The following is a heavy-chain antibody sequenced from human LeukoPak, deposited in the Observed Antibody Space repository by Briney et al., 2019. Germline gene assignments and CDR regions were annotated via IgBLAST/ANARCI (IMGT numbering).Heavy chain of an antibody. Sequence: GGSLRLSCVASGFTFDNYAMTWVRQSPGKGLEWVSTASSTGFNTYYADSVKGRFTISRDSSKNTMYLQMNSLRAEDTAVYYCAKVPASRWFFDYWGQGTLVTVSS. CDR1: GFTFDNYA. J-gene: IGHJ4*02. CDR2: ASSTGFNT. D-gene: IGHD2-15*01. CDR3: AKVPASRWFFDY. V-gene: IGHV3-23*01.